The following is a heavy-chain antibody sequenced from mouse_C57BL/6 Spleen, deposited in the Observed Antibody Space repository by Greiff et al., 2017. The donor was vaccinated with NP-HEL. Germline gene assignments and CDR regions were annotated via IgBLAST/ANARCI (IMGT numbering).Heavy chain of an antibody. D-gene: IGHD2-3*01. CDR3: TREYDGYYLWFAY. CDR2: IYPGNSDT. V-gene: IGHV1-5*01. Sequence: EVQLQQSGTVLARPGASVKMSCKTSGYTFTSYWMHWVKQRPGQGLEWIGAIYPGNSDTSYNQKFKGKAKLTAVTSASTAYMELSSLTNEDSAVYYCTREYDGYYLWFAYWGQGTLVTVSA. CDR1: GYTFTSYW. J-gene: IGHJ3*01.